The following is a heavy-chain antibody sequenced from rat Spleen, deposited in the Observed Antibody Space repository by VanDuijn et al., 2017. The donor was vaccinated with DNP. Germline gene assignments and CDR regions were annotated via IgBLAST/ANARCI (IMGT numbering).Heavy chain of an antibody. J-gene: IGHJ2*01. Sequence: EVQLVESGGGLVQPGRSMKLSCAASGFTFSNYGMAWVRQAPTKGLEWVASISTGGTKTHYRDSVKGRFTISRDNAKSTLYLQMDSLRSEETATYYCTRDLNHGYNYAFDYWGQGVMVTVSS. V-gene: IGHV5S11*01. CDR3: TRDLNHGYNYAFDY. CDR1: GFTFSNYG. CDR2: ISTGGTKT. D-gene: IGHD1-4*01.